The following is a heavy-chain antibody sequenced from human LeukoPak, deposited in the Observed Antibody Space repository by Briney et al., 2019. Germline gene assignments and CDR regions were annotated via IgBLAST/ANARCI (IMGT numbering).Heavy chain of an antibody. V-gene: IGHV3-23*01. J-gene: IGHJ4*02. CDR3: AEDHRGFRELLYFDY. D-gene: IGHD1-26*01. Sequence: PGGSLRLSCAASGFTFGSYAMSWVRQAPGKGLEWVSVISGSGGSAYYADSVKGRFTISRDNSKNTLYLQMNSLRAEDTAVYYCAEDHRGFRELLYFDYWGQGALVTVSS. CDR1: GFTFGSYA. CDR2: ISGSGGSA.